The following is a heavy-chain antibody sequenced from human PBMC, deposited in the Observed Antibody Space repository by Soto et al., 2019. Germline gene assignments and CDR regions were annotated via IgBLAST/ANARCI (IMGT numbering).Heavy chain of an antibody. CDR2: ISSSSSYI. V-gene: IGHV3-21*01. D-gene: IGHD6-13*01. CDR1: GFTFSSYS. CDR3: ARDYYHDDGYSSSHDAFDI. Sequence: PVGSLRLSCAASGFTFSSYSMNWVRQAPGKGLEWVSSISSSSSYIYYADSVKGRFTISRDNAKNSLYLQMNSLRAEDTAVYYCARDYYHDDGYSSSHDAFDIWGQGSMVTVSS. J-gene: IGHJ3*02.